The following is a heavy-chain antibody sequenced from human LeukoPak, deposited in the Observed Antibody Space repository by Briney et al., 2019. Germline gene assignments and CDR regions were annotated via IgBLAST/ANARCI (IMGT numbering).Heavy chain of an antibody. J-gene: IGHJ4*02. CDR1: GFTFSSNA. V-gene: IGHV3-23*01. Sequence: GGSLRLSCAASGFTFSSNAMSWVRQAPGKGLEWVSAISGSGDSTFYADSVKGRFTISRDNSKNTLYLQMNSLRAEDTAVYYCAKDLGRSTMVRGGFDYWGQGTLVPVSS. D-gene: IGHD3-10*01. CDR3: AKDLGRSTMVRGGFDY. CDR2: ISGSGDST.